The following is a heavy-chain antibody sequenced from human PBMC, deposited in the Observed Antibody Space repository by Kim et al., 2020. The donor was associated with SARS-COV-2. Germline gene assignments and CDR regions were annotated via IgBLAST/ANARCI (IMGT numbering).Heavy chain of an antibody. CDR3: ARQFLGCSSTSCYLLYFDY. V-gene: IGHV4-39*01. D-gene: IGHD2-2*01. Sequence: SETLSLTCTVSGGSISSSSYYWGWIRQPPGKGLEWIGSIYYSGSTYYNPSLKSRVTISVDTSKNQFSLKLSSVTAADTAVYYCARQFLGCSSTSCYLLYFDYWGQGTLVTVSS. CDR1: GGSISSSSYY. J-gene: IGHJ4*02. CDR2: IYYSGST.